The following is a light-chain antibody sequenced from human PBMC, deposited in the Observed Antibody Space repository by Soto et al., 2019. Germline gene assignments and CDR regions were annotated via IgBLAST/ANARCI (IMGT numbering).Light chain of an antibody. V-gene: IGKV3-20*01. CDR3: QQYGSSGT. CDR2: GAS. CDR1: QSVSNY. Sequence: IVLTQSPATLSVSPGERATLSWRASQSVSNYLAWYQPKPGQAPRPRIYGASNRATGIPDRFSGSGSGTDFTLTISRLEPEDFAVYYCQQYGSSGTFGQGTKVDIK. J-gene: IGKJ1*01.